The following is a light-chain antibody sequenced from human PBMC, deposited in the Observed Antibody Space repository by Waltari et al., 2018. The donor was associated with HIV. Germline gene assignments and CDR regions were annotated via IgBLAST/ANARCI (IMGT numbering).Light chain of an antibody. J-gene: IGKJ4*01. CDR3: QKYNRPSLT. CDR2: SAS. V-gene: IGKV1-27*01. CDR1: QGISYY. Sequence: DIQMTQSPSSLSASVGDTVTIPCRASQGISYYLALYQQKPGKVPKLLISSASTLHAGVPSRFSCSGSGTHFTLPISSLQPEYVATYYCQKYNRPSLTFGGGTNVEI.